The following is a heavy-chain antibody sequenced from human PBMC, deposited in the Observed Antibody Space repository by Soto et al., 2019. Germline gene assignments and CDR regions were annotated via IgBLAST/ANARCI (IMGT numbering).Heavy chain of an antibody. CDR2: ISYDGSNK. D-gene: IGHD2-2*03. CDR1: GFTFSSYA. J-gene: IGHJ1*01. V-gene: IGHV3-30-3*01. CDR3: ARPLVGGYCSSTSCLLEYFQH. Sequence: QVQLVESGGGVVQHGRSLRLSCAASGFTFSSYAMHWVRQAPGKGLEWVAVISYDGSNKYYADSVKGRFTISRDNSKNTLYLQMNSLRAEDTAVYYCARPLVGGYCSSTSCLLEYFQHWGQGTLVTVSS.